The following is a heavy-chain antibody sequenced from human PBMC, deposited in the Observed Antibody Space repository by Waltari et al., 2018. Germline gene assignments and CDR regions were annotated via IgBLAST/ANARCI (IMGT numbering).Heavy chain of an antibody. D-gene: IGHD3-3*01. CDR3: ARDRRFLEWILTPDDSYGMDV. V-gene: IGHV1-18*01. Sequence: QVQLVQSGVEVKKPGASVKVSCKASGYNFTSSGISWVRQAPGQGLEWMGWSSAYNGNTNYVQKSQGRVTVTTDTSTSTANMELGSLRSDDTAVYYCARDRRFLEWILTPDDSYGMDVWGQGSTVTVSS. CDR2: SSAYNGNT. J-gene: IGHJ6*02. CDR1: GYNFTSSG.